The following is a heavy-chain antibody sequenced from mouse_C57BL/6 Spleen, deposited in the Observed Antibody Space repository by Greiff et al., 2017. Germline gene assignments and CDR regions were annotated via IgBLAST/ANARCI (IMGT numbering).Heavy chain of an antibody. CDR2: IYPGDGDT. J-gene: IGHJ1*03. Sequence: VKVVESGAELVKPGASVKISCKASGYAFSSYWMNWVKQRPGKGLEWIGQIYPGDGDTNYNGKFKGKATLTADKSSSTAYMQLSSLTSEDSAVYFCARADDYDGYWYFDVWGTGTTVTVSS. D-gene: IGHD2-4*01. V-gene: IGHV1-80*01. CDR3: ARADDYDGYWYFDV. CDR1: GYAFSSYW.